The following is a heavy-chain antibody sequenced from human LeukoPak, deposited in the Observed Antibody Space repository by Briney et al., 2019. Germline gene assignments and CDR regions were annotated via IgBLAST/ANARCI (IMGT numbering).Heavy chain of an antibody. CDR1: RFTFSSYC. Sequence: SGGSLRLSCAASRFTFSSYCMHWLRQAPGKGLVSVSRINSDGSSTSYADSVKGRFTISRDNAKNTLYLQMNSLRAEDTAVYYCARGRAVVPAARKPHDAFDIWGQGTMVTVSS. D-gene: IGHD2-2*01. J-gene: IGHJ3*02. CDR2: INSDGSST. V-gene: IGHV3-74*01. CDR3: ARGRAVVPAARKPHDAFDI.